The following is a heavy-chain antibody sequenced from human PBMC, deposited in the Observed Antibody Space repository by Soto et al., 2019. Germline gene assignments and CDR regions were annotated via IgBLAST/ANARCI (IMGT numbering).Heavy chain of an antibody. CDR1: GFTFDDNA. CDR3: TIGTSGYYDY. D-gene: IGHD3-22*01. J-gene: IGHJ4*02. V-gene: IGHV3-9*01. CDR2: INWKSDI. Sequence: GGSLRLSCAVSGFTFDDNAMHWVRQAPEKGLEWVSGINWKSDIGYADSVKGRFTISRDNAENSLYLQMNSLRAEDTAVYYCTIGTSGYYDYWGQGTLVTVSS.